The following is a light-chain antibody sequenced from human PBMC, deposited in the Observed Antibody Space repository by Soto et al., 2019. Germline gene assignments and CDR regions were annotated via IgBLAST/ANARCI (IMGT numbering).Light chain of an antibody. CDR1: QSIITW. CDR2: SAS. CDR3: QQYNSYSTFGPAK. Sequence: DIQMTHSPSTLSASVLDIVTITCRSSQSIITWLAWYQQKPGKAPKLLIYSASDLESGVPSRFSGSGFGTEFTLNITSLQPDDFATYYCQQYNSYSTFGPAKFGQGTKVDIK. V-gene: IGKV1-5*03. J-gene: IGKJ1*01.